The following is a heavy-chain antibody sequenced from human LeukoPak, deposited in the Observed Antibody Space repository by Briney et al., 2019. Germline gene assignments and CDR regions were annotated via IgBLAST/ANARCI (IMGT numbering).Heavy chain of an antibody. CDR3: ARLGSPIYCSSTSCYENEVGY. J-gene: IGHJ4*02. V-gene: IGHV1-2*02. CDR2: INPNSGGT. Sequence: ASVKVSCKASGYTFTSYAMNWVRQAPGQGLEWMGWINPNSGGTNYAQKFQGRVTMTRDTSISTAYMELSRLRSDDTAVYYCARLGSPIYCSSTSCYENEVGYWGQGTLVTVSS. D-gene: IGHD2-2*01. CDR1: GYTFTSYA.